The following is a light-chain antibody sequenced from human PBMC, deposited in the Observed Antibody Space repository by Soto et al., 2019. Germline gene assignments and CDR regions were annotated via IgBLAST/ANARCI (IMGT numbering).Light chain of an antibody. Sequence: DIQMTQSPSTLSASVGDRVTITCRASQSISSWLAWYQQRPGKGPKLLIYAASTLQSGVPSRFSGSGSGTDFTLTISCLQSEDFATYYCQQYYSYPRTFGQGTKVDIK. CDR1: QSISSW. J-gene: IGKJ1*01. CDR3: QQYYSYPRT. V-gene: IGKV1-5*01. CDR2: AAS.